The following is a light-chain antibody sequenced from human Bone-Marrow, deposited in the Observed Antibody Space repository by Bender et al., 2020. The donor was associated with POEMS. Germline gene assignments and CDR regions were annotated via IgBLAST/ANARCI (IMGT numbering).Light chain of an antibody. J-gene: IGLJ2*01. Sequence: SYEVTQPPSVSVSPGQTASITCPGDDLGDKYVAWYQQKPGQSPVLVIYQDTKRPSGIPERFSGSNSGNTATLTISGTQAMDEADYYCQAWDTYSVIFCGGTKLTVL. CDR3: QAWDTYSVI. V-gene: IGLV3-1*01. CDR1: DLGDKY. CDR2: QDT.